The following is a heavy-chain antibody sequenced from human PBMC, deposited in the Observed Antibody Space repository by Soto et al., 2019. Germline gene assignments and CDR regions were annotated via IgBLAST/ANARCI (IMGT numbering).Heavy chain of an antibody. D-gene: IGHD2-2*01. CDR3: AHTKIVVVPAATHNFDY. V-gene: IGHV2-5*01. CDR1: GFSLNTSGMG. CDR2: IYWNDDK. J-gene: IGHJ4*01. Sequence: SGPTLVNPTQTLTLTCTFSGFSLNTSGMGVGWIRQPPGKALEWLALIYWNDDKRYRPPLNSRLTIAKDTSKSQVVLTVTNVDPVDTATYYCAHTKIVVVPAATHNFDYWGQGILVTVSS.